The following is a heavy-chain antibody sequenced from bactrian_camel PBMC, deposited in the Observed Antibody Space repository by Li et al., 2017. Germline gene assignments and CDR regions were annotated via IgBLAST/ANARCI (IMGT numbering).Heavy chain of an antibody. CDR3: TNHNVGFEY. Sequence: DVQLVESGGGSVQAGGSLRLSCVASGYIYRNIMTWFRQAPGKEREGVATISASGSTTFYAASVKGRFAISRDNAKNTVYLQLNNLKTEDAAMYYCTNHNVGFEYWGRGTQVTVS. V-gene: IGHV3S40*01. D-gene: IGHD5*01. CDR1: GYIYRNI. J-gene: IGHJ4*01. CDR2: ISASGSTT.